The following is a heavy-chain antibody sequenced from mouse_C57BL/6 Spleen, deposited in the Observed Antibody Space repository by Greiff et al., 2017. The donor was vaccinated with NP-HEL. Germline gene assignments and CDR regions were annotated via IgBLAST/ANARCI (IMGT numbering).Heavy chain of an antibody. CDR3: ARDPRQEGAMDY. CDR2: ISAGGSYT. Sequence: VQLKESGGGLVKPGGSLKLSCAASGFTFSRYAMSWVRQTPEKRLEWVATISAGGSYTFYPDTVKGRFTISRDTAKNNLYLQMSHLKSEDTAMYYCARDPRQEGAMDYWGQGTSVTVSS. V-gene: IGHV5-4*01. CDR1: GFTFSRYA. J-gene: IGHJ4*01.